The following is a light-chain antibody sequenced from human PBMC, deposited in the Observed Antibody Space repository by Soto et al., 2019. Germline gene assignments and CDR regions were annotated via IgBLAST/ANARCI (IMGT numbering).Light chain of an antibody. V-gene: IGKV1-39*01. J-gene: IGKJ5*01. CDR2: AAS. CDR1: QGVRNY. Sequence: DIQMTQSPLSLSASIGDRVTITCRAGQGVRNYLTWYQHKPGQAPKLLIYAASSLHSGVPSRFSGSGSGADITLTLRSLQPEDFATCFCQQTYGSLAFGRGTRLEIK. CDR3: QQTYGSLA.